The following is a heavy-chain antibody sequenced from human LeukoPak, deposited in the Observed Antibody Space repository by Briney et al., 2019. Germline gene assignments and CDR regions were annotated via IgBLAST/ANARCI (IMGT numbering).Heavy chain of an antibody. Sequence: PSETLSLTCTVSGGSISNSNYCWGWIRQPPGKGLEWIGSISYSGSTYYNPSLKSRVSISVDTSKSQFSLKVTSVTAADTAVFYCARHYVDIRTVGASYYYYGLDVWGQGTTVTVSS. D-gene: IGHD3-16*02. V-gene: IGHV4-39*01. CDR3: ARHYVDIRTVGASYYYYGLDV. J-gene: IGHJ6*02. CDR1: GGSISNSNYC. CDR2: ISYSGST.